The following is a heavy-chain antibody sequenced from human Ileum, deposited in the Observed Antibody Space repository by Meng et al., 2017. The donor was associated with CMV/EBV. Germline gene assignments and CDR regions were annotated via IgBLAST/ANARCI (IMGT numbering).Heavy chain of an antibody. J-gene: IGHJ4*02. D-gene: IGHD3-10*01. CDR1: GVTLSSFA. Sequence: GVTLSSFAIQWVRQAPGKGLEWVAVISNDGNTKFYADSVKGRFTISRDNSQNTIFLQMNSLRPEDTAVYYCARENYYGSGSLGALDYWGQGSLVTVSS. V-gene: IGHV3-30-3*01. CDR2: ISNDGNTK. CDR3: ARENYYGSGSLGALDY.